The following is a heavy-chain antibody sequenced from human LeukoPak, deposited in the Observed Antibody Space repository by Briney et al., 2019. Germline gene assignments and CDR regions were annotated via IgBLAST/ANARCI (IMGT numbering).Heavy chain of an antibody. CDR2: ISSSGNTI. CDR3: ARIRAV. Sequence: GGSLRLSCAASGFTFSSYNMNWVRQAPGKGLEWVSYISSSGNTIYYADSVKGRFTISRDNAKDSLYLQMNSLRDEDTAVYYCARIRAVWGQGTLVTVSS. V-gene: IGHV3-48*02. CDR1: GFTFSSYN. J-gene: IGHJ1*01. D-gene: IGHD6-19*01.